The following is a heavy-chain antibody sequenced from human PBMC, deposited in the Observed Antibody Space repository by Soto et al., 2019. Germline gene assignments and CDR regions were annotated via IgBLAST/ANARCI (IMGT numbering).Heavy chain of an antibody. Sequence: SATLSLTCTVSGGSISSGDYYWSWIRQPPGKGLEWIGYIYYSGSTYFNPSLRSRVTISVDTSMNHFYLKMRSVTAADTAVYYCAYLRGFTGYPGEWGQGTLVTVSS. CDR1: GGSISSGDYY. D-gene: IGHD3-16*01. CDR2: IYYSGST. CDR3: AYLRGFTGYPGE. J-gene: IGHJ4*02. V-gene: IGHV4-30-4*01.